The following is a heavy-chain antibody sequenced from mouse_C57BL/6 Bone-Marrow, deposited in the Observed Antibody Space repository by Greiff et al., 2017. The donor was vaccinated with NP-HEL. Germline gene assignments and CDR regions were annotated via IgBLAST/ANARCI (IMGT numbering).Heavy chain of an antibody. CDR1: GYTFTSYW. J-gene: IGHJ4*01. CDR2: IHPNSGST. V-gene: IGHV1-64*01. Sequence: QVQLQQPGAELVKPGASVKLSCKASGYTFTSYWMHWVKQRPGQGLEWIGMIHPNSGSTNYNEKFKSKATLTVDKSSSTAYMQLSSLTSEDSAVYYCARLGLGRDVHMDYWGQGTSVTVSS. CDR3: ARLGLGRDVHMDY. D-gene: IGHD4-1*01.